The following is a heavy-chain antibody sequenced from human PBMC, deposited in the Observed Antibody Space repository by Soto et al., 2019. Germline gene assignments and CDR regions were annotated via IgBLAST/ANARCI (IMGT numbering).Heavy chain of an antibody. CDR2: INDYGTTI. J-gene: IGHJ4*02. Sequence: LRLSCAASGFNLGSYWMHWVRQAPGKGLVWVSRINDYGTTINYAESVEGRFTISRDDAKSEVYLQMNNLRAEDTAVYYCARGGLEPFDYGGQGALVTVDS. D-gene: IGHD1-1*01. CDR1: GFNLGSYW. CDR3: ARGGLEPFDY. V-gene: IGHV3-74*01.